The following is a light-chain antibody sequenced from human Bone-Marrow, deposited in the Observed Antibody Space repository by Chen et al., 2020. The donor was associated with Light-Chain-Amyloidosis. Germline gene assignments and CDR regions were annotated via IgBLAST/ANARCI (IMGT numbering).Light chain of an antibody. Sequence: SNELTQPPSVSVSPGQTARITCSGDDLPTKYAYWYKQKPGQAPVLVIHRDTERPSGISERFSGSSSGTTTTLTIGGVQAEDEANYHCQSADSSGTYEVIFGGGTKLTVL. V-gene: IGLV3-25*03. CDR1: DLPTKY. CDR3: QSADSSGTYEVI. J-gene: IGLJ2*01. CDR2: RDT.